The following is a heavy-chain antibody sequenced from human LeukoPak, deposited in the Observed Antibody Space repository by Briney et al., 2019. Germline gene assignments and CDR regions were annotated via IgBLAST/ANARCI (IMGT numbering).Heavy chain of an antibody. CDR2: IYYSGNT. V-gene: IGHV4-39*01. CDR1: GGSISSSSHF. Sequence: SETLSLTCIVSGGSISSSSHFWARIRQPPGKGLEWIGSIYYSGNTYYNPSLKSRVTMSVDTSKNQFSLKLTSVTAADTSVYYCARQGNYDSNGYYKYWGQGTLVTVSS. CDR3: ARQGNYDSNGYYKY. J-gene: IGHJ4*02. D-gene: IGHD3-22*01.